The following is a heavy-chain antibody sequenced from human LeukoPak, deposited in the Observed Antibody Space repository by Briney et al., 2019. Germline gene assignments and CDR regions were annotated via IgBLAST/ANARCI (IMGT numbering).Heavy chain of an antibody. CDR1: GFTFSTYA. Sequence: PGGSLRLSCAASGFTFSTYAMHWVRQAPGKGLEWVAVISFDGRNQYYAGSVKGRFTISRDNSKNTLYLQMNSLRAEDAAVYYCAKKLGIPGYTSSWPPADYWGQGTLVTVSS. D-gene: IGHD6-13*01. V-gene: IGHV3-30-3*02. J-gene: IGHJ4*02. CDR3: AKKLGIPGYTSSWPPADY. CDR2: ISFDGRNQ.